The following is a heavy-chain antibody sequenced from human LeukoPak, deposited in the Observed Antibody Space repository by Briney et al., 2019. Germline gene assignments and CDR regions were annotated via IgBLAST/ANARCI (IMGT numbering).Heavy chain of an antibody. Sequence: GGSLRLSCAASGLTFSNYAMTWVRRAPGKGLECVSIISGTGDSTYYADSVKGRFTISRDNSKNMVFLQMNSLRVGDTAAYYCANGHSDYGTGFDQWGQGTLVTVSS. CDR1: GLTFSNYA. V-gene: IGHV3-23*01. CDR2: ISGTGDST. J-gene: IGHJ4*02. D-gene: IGHD4-17*01. CDR3: ANGHSDYGTGFDQ.